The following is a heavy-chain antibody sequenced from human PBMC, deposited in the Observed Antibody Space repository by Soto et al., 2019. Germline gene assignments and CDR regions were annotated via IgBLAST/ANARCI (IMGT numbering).Heavy chain of an antibody. CDR1: GYSFTSYW. J-gene: IGHJ6*02. D-gene: IGHD3-10*01. Sequence: GESLKISCKGSGYSFTSYWIGWVRQMPGKGLEWMGIIYPGDSDTRYSPSFQGQVTISADKSISTAYLQWSSLKASDTAMYYCAGGGVRGVITRTRDYYGMDVWGQGTTDTVSS. CDR2: IYPGDSDT. V-gene: IGHV5-51*01. CDR3: AGGGVRGVITRTRDYYGMDV.